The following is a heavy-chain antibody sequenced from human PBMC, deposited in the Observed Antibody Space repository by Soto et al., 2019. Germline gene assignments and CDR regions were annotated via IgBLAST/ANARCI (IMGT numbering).Heavy chain of an antibody. CDR2: IYYSGST. Sequence: SETLSLTCTVTGDSISSRSYYWGWIRQPPGKGLEWIGSIYYSGSTYNNPSLRSRVSMSIDTSKDQFSLKLKSVTAADTALHFCARQRTSVVTPAYFDVWGPGSLVTVS. CDR3: ARQRTSVVTPAYFDV. V-gene: IGHV4-39*01. D-gene: IGHD2-21*02. J-gene: IGHJ4*02. CDR1: GDSISSRSYY.